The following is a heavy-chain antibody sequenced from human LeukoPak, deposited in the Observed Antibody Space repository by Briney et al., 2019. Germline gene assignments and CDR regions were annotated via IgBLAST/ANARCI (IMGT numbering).Heavy chain of an antibody. D-gene: IGHD3-10*01. V-gene: IGHV3-48*03. CDR3: ARNQGELWFGPGDY. J-gene: IGHJ4*02. CDR2: ISSSGSTI. CDR1: GLTFSSYE. Sequence: GGSLRLSCAASGLTFSSYEMNWVRQAPGKGLEWVSYISSSGSTIYYADSVKGRFTITRDNAKNSLYLQMNSRRAEDTAVYYCARNQGELWFGPGDYWGQGTLVTVSS.